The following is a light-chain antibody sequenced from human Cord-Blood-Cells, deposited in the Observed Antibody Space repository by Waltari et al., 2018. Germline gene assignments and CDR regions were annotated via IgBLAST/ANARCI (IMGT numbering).Light chain of an antibody. V-gene: IGLV10-54*02. CDR1: SNIVGHQG. CDR2: RNN. CDR3: SALDSSLSAVV. J-gene: IGLJ2*01. Sequence: QAGLTQPPSVSKGLRQTATLTCTGNSNIVGHQGAAWLQQHQGHPPKLLSYRNNNRPSGISERFSASRSGNTASLTITGLQPEDEADYYCSALDSSLSAVVFGGGTKLTVL.